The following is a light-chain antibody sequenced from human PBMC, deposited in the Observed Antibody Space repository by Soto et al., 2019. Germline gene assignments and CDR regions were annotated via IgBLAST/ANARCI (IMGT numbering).Light chain of an antibody. J-gene: IGKJ1*01. CDR1: QSIFSNY. Sequence: EVMLTQSPGTLSLSPGERATLSCRASQSIFSNYLAWYQQKSGQAPRLLIYGASNRATGIPDRVSGSRSGTDFTLTISRLEPEDFAVYYCQQYGTSPRTFGQGTKVEFK. CDR2: GAS. V-gene: IGKV3-20*01. CDR3: QQYGTSPRT.